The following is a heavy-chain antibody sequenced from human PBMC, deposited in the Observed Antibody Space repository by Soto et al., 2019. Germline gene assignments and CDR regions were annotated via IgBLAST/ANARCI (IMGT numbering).Heavy chain of an antibody. CDR2: IATYNSNR. J-gene: IGHJ5*02. CDR1: GDTFTTFG. V-gene: IGHV1-18*01. D-gene: IGHD3-10*01. Sequence: HLVQSGPEVKKPGASITVSCKTSGDTFTTFGLSWVRQAPGQGLELMGWIATYNSNRNYAQKFQGRLTLTTDKSTSTAYMELKSLRYDDTAVYYCATVLRGVVNWFDPWGQGTLVTVSS. CDR3: ATVLRGVVNWFDP.